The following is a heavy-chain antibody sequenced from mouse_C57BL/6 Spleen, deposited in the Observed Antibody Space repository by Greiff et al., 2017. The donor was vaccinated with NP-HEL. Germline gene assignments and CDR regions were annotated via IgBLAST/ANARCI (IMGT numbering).Heavy chain of an antibody. CDR3: ARSEAYYTVSFAY. Sequence: VQLQQSGPELVKPGASVTISCKASGYAFSSSWMNWVKQRPGKGLEWIGRIYPGDGDTNYNGKFKGKATLTADKSSSTAYMQRSSLTSEDSAVYFCARSEAYYTVSFAYWGKGTLVTVSA. V-gene: IGHV1-82*01. D-gene: IGHD2-12*01. CDR2: IYPGDGDT. CDR1: GYAFSSSW. J-gene: IGHJ3*01.